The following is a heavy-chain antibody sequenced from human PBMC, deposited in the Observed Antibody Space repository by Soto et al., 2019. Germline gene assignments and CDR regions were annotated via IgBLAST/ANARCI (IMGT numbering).Heavy chain of an antibody. CDR3: ASDFAYFDS. Sequence: QVPLQESGPGLVKPSETLSLTCTVSGGSFKSGSYSWSWIRQPPGKGLEWIGYVYHTGRTSYNPSLKSRVSISMDTSKNQFSLNLDSVTAADTAVYFCASDFAYFDSWGQGTLVTVSS. J-gene: IGHJ4*02. CDR1: GGSFKSGSYS. CDR2: VYHTGRT. D-gene: IGHD3-3*01. V-gene: IGHV4-61*01.